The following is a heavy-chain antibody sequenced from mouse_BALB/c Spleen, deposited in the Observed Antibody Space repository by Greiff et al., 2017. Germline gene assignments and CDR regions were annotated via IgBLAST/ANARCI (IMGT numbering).Heavy chain of an antibody. CDR2: ISSGSSTI. CDR3: ARVGYGNYEVYAMDY. D-gene: IGHD2-10*02. J-gene: IGHJ4*01. CDR1: GFTFSSFG. V-gene: IGHV5-17*02. Sequence: DVMLVESGGGLVQPGGSRKLSCAASGFTFSSFGMHWVRQAPEKGLEWVAYISSGSSTIYYADTVKGRFTISRDNPKNTLFLQMTSLRSEDTAMYYCARVGYGNYEVYAMDYWGQGTSVTVSS.